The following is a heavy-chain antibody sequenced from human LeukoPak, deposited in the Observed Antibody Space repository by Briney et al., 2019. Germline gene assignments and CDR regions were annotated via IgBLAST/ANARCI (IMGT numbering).Heavy chain of an antibody. CDR1: GGSISSDY. J-gene: IGHJ3*01. Sequence: PSETLSLTCTVSGGSISSDYWSWIRQPPGKGLEWIGYLSLGEVAFYNPSLESRLTTSADTSKNQFSLNLTSVTAADTAIYYCVRVSTASGGAFDVWGQGTMVTVSS. CDR3: VRVSTASGGAFDV. CDR2: LSLGEVA. V-gene: IGHV4-59*13. D-gene: IGHD2-21*02.